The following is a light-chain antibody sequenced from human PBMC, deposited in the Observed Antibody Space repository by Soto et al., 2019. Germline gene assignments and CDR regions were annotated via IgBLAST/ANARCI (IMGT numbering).Light chain of an antibody. J-gene: IGLJ1*01. V-gene: IGLV2-14*03. CDR1: ISDVGSYNY. Sequence: QSGLTRPASVSGSPGQSITISCTGTISDVGSYNYVSWYQQYPGKAPKLMIYDVSTRPSGVSDRFSGSKSGNTASLTISGLRAEDEADYYCCSYTGSSTYVFGTGTKVTVL. CDR2: DVS. CDR3: CSYTGSSTYV.